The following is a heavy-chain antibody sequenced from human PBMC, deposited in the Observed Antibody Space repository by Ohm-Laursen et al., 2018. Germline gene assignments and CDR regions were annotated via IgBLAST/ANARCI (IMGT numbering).Heavy chain of an antibody. CDR1: GFIFDDYA. CDR2: ISWNSGSI. Sequence: SLRLSCAASGFIFDDYAMHWVRQAPGKGLEWVSGISWNSGSIGYADSVKGRFTISRDNAKNSLYLQMNSLRAEDTAVYYCAKDAEYCSGGSCYQNWFDPWGQGTLVTVSS. J-gene: IGHJ5*02. CDR3: AKDAEYCSGGSCYQNWFDP. V-gene: IGHV3-9*01. D-gene: IGHD2-15*01.